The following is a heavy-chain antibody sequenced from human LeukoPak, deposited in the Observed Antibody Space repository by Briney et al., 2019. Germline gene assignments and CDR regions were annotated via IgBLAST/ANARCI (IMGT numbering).Heavy chain of an antibody. J-gene: IGHJ6*03. CDR2: ISYDGSNK. V-gene: IGHV3-30-3*01. Sequence: GGSLRLSCAASGFTFSSYAMHWVRQAPGKGLEWVAVISYDGSNKYYADSVKGRFTISRDNSKNTLYLQMNSLRAEDTAVYYCARGASVYYYMDVWGKGTTVTVSS. CDR3: ARGASVYYYMDV. CDR1: GFTFSSYA.